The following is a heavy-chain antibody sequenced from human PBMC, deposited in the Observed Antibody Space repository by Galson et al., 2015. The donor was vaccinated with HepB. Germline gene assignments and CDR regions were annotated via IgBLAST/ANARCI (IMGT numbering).Heavy chain of an antibody. J-gene: IGHJ4*02. CDR1: GGSFSGYY. Sequence: LSLTCAVYGGSFSGYYWSWIRQPPGKGLEWIGEINHSGSTNYNPSLKSRVTISVDTSKNQFSLKLSSVTAADTAVYYCARGGPYCGGDCFDYWGQGTLVTVSS. CDR3: ARGGPYCGGDCFDY. V-gene: IGHV4-34*01. CDR2: INHSGST. D-gene: IGHD2-21*01.